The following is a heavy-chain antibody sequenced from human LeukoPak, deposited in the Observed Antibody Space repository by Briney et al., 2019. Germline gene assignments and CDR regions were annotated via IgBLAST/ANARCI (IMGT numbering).Heavy chain of an antibody. D-gene: IGHD3-10*01. J-gene: IGHJ4*02. CDR3: ASLLTMVRGVPYYFDY. V-gene: IGHV4-39*01. CDR1: GGSISSSSYY. Sequence: SETLSLTCTVSGGSISSSSYYWRWIRQPPGKGLEWIGSIYYSGSTYYNPSLKSRVTISVDTSKNQFSLKLSSVTAADTAVYYCASLLTMVRGVPYYFDYWGQGTLVTVSS. CDR2: IYYSGST.